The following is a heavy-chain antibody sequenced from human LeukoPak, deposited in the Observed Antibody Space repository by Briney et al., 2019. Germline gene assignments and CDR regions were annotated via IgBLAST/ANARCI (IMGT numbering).Heavy chain of an antibody. D-gene: IGHD4-17*01. J-gene: IGHJ3*01. CDR1: GFTFGSFP. V-gene: IGHV3-48*01. CDR3: ARGRPGTNPDPFDV. Sequence: GGSLRLSCVASGFTFGSFPMNRVRQAPGKGLEWLSYISGSDIRYAHSVKGRFTISRDNVKNSLFLQMNSLRVEDTAVYSCARGRPGTNPDPFDVWGPGTMVTVSS. CDR2: ISGSDIR.